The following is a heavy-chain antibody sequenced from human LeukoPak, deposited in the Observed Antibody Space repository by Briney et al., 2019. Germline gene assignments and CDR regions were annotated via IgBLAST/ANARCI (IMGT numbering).Heavy chain of an antibody. CDR1: LGTLSRYA. Sequence: AAVTVSCKASLGTLSRYAISWVRLAPGQALEWPGGVIPIFGTANYAQKFQGRVTITADESTSTAYMELSSLRSEDTAVYYWATYDYGDPLARYAEYFQYWGQGPLVTASS. V-gene: IGHV1-69*01. D-gene: IGHD4-17*01. CDR2: VIPIFGTA. J-gene: IGHJ1*01. CDR3: ATYDYGDPLARYAEYFQY.